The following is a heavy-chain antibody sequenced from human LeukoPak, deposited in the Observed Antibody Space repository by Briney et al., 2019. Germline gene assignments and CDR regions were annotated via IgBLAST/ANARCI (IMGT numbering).Heavy chain of an antibody. D-gene: IGHD3-10*01. CDR1: GITLSNYG. Sequence: GGSLRLYCAVSGITLSNYGMIRVRQAPGQGLEWVAGLSVGGGGTNYAGSVQGRFTISRDNPKNTLYLQMNSLRAEDTAVYFCAKRGVVIRVFLVGFHKEAYYFDSWGQGALVTVSS. CDR2: LSVGGGGT. J-gene: IGHJ4*02. V-gene: IGHV3-23*01. CDR3: AKRGVVIRVFLVGFHKEAYYFDS.